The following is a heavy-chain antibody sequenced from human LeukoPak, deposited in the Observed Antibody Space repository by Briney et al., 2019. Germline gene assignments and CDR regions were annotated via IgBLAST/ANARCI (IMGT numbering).Heavy chain of an antibody. D-gene: IGHD6-13*01. CDR1: GYSISSGYY. V-gene: IGHV4-38-2*01. CDR3: ARQGLAAAGTGYFDY. Sequence: SETLSLTCAVSGYSISSGYYWGWIRQPPGKGLEWIGSIYHSGSTYYNPSLKSRVTISVDTSRNQFPLKLSSVTAADTAVYYCARQGLAAAGTGYFDYWGQGTLVTVSS. CDR2: IYHSGST. J-gene: IGHJ4*02.